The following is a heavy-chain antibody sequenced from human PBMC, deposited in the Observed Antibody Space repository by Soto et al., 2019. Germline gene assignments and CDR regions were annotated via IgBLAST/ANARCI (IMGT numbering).Heavy chain of an antibody. J-gene: IGHJ6*02. CDR1: GFTFSMYS. CDR2: IPQDGVDG. D-gene: IGHD2-21*02. CDR3: ARDHLILPAHDFFYGSDV. Sequence: GGSLRLSCEVSGFTFSMYSMSWVRQSPGKGLEWVAKIPQDGVDGHYADSVKGRFTISRDNGRNSLYLQLNNLRAEDTAVYYCARDHLILPAHDFFYGSDVWGRGATVTVSS. V-gene: IGHV3-7*03.